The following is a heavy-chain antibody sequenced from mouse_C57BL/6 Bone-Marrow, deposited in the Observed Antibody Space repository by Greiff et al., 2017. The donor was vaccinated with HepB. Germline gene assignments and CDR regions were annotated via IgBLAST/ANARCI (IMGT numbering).Heavy chain of an antibody. Sequence: QVQLKQSGLGLVQPSQSLSITCTVSGFSLTSYGVHWVRQPPGKGLEWLGVIWSGGSTDYNAAFIYRLSISKDNSKCQVFYKMNSLQADDTAIYYCAKNELTGTFRAMDYWGQGTSVTVSS. V-gene: IGHV2-4*01. CDR3: AKNELTGTFRAMDY. D-gene: IGHD4-1*01. CDR2: IWSGGST. J-gene: IGHJ4*01. CDR1: GFSLTSYG.